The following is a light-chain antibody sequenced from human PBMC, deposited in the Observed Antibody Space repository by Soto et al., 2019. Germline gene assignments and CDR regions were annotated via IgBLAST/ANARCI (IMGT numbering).Light chain of an antibody. CDR2: AAS. CDR1: QGISTY. CDR3: QQSYSTTWT. V-gene: IGKV1-39*01. J-gene: IGKJ1*01. Sequence: DIQMTQSPSSLSASVGDRVTITCRASQGISTYLNWYQQKPGKAPKLLICAASSLQSGVPSRFSGSESETDFTLTISSLQPEDFANYSCQQSYSTTWTFGQGTKV.